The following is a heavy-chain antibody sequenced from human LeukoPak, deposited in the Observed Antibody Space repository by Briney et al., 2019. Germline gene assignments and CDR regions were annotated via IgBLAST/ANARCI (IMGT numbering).Heavy chain of an antibody. J-gene: IGHJ4*02. CDR2: ISYDGSNK. Sequence: GRSLRLSCAASGFTFSSYAMHWVCQAPGKGLEWVAVISYDGSNKYYADPVKGRFTISRDNSKNTLYLQMNSLRAEDTAVYYCARGGYGGYDYATPVSEFDYWGQGTLVTVSS. CDR3: ARGGYGGYDYATPVSEFDY. D-gene: IGHD5-12*01. V-gene: IGHV3-30*04. CDR1: GFTFSSYA.